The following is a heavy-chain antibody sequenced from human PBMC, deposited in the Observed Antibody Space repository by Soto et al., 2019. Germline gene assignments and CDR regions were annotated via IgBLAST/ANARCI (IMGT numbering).Heavy chain of an antibody. CDR2: IYYSGST. J-gene: IGHJ4*02. V-gene: IGHV4-61*01. D-gene: IGHD6-19*01. CDR1: GGSVSSGSYY. Sequence: SETLSLTCTVSGGSVSSGSYYWSWIRQPPGKGLEWIGYIYYSGSTNYNPSLKSRVTISVDTSKNQFSLKLSSVTAADTAVYYCARAPEQWPHPFDYWGKGTLVTVSS. CDR3: ARAPEQWPHPFDY.